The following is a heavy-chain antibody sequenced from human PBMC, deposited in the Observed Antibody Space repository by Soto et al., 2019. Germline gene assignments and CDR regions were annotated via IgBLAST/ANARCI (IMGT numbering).Heavy chain of an antibody. Sequence: QVQLLQSGAEVKKPGASVKVSCKASGYTFTSYDINWVRQATGQGLEWMGWMNPNSGNTGYAQKFQGRVTMTRNTSISTDYMELSSLRSEDTAVYYCARGRHIVGAIIAGYWGQGTLVTVSS. CDR2: MNPNSGNT. CDR1: GYTFTSYD. V-gene: IGHV1-8*01. CDR3: ARGRHIVGAIIAGY. J-gene: IGHJ4*02. D-gene: IGHD1-26*01.